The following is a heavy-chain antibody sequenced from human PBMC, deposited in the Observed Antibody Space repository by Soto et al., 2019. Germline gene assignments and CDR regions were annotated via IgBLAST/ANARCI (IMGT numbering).Heavy chain of an antibody. CDR3: ARRVPSGSGADYYGMDV. Sequence: GESLKISCKVSGYIFTSHWIAWVRQMPGKGLEWMGIIYPGDSDTIYSPSFQGQVTFSVDKSISTVYLQWTTLKASDTAIYYCARRVPSGSGADYYGMDVWGQGTTVTVSS. V-gene: IGHV5-51*01. D-gene: IGHD3-10*01. CDR1: GYIFTSHW. J-gene: IGHJ6*02. CDR2: IYPGDSDT.